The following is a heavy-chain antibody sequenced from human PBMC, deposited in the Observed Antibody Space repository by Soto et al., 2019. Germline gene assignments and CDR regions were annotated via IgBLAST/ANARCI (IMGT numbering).Heavy chain of an antibody. V-gene: IGHV3-23*01. CDR3: AKDRGGFTNGWEFFDS. CDR1: GFAFSFYS. J-gene: IGHJ4*02. D-gene: IGHD3-10*01. Sequence: PGGSLRLSCEVSGFAFSFYSMSWVRQAPGKGLEWVASISGNGGATYNAASGKGRFTFSRDNSKNTLYLQMNNLRGEDTAVYYCAKDRGGFTNGWEFFDSWGQGTQVTVSS. CDR2: ISGNGGAT.